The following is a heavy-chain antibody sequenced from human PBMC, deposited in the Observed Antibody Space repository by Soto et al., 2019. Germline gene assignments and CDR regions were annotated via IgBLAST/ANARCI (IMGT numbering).Heavy chain of an antibody. Sequence: QVQLVQSGAEVKKPGSSVKVSCKASGGTFSSYAISWVRQAPGQGLEWRGGIIPIFGTANYAQKFQGRVTITSDESTRTAYMELSSLRSDDTAVYYCERGLAVASAFDIWGQGTMVTVSS. CDR2: IIPIFGTA. CDR3: ERGLAVASAFDI. V-gene: IGHV1-69*01. CDR1: GGTFSSYA. D-gene: IGHD6-19*01. J-gene: IGHJ3*02.